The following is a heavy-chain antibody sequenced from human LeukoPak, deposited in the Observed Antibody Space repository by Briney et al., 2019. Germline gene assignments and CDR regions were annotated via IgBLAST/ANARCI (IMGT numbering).Heavy chain of an antibody. J-gene: IGHJ4*02. V-gene: IGHV2-70*11. CDR1: GFSLSTSGMC. D-gene: IGHD3-16*02. CDR2: IDWDDDK. CDR3: ARSRMITFGGVIARPLYYFDY. Sequence: SVPALVKPTQTLTLTCTFSGFSLSTSGMCVSWIRQPPGKALEWLARIDWDDDKYYSTSLKTRLTISKDTSKNQVVLTMTNMDPVDTATYYCARSRMITFGGVIARPLYYFDYWGQGTLVTVSS.